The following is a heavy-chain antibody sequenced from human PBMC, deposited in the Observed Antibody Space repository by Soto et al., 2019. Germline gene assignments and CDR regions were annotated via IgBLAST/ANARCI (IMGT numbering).Heavy chain of an antibody. CDR1: GGSISTSY. Sequence: PSETLSLTCTASGGSISTSYCNWLRQSPGKGLEWIGYIYYSGSTNYNPSLKSRVTISVDTSKNQFSLKLSSVTAAVTAVYYCARPLVEGHSSSWYRPFEYWGQGTLVTVS. CDR2: IYYSGST. V-gene: IGHV4-59*08. J-gene: IGHJ4*01. CDR3: ARPLVEGHSSSWYRPFEY. D-gene: IGHD6-13*01.